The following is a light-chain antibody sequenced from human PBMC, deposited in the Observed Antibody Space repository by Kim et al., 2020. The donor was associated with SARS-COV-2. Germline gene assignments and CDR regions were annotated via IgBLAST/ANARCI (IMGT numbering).Light chain of an antibody. CDR3: AAWDDSLNGV. Sequence: PGQRVNISCSGSSSNIEGHDVHWYQQLPGAAPKLLIYRNNQRPSGVPDRCSGSKAGTSASLAISGLRSEDEADYDCAAWDDSLNGVFGGGTQLTVL. CDR2: RNN. V-gene: IGLV1-47*01. J-gene: IGLJ3*02. CDR1: SSNIEGHD.